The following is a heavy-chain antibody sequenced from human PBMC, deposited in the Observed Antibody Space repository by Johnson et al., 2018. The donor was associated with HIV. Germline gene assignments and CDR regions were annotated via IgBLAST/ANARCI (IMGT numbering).Heavy chain of an antibody. CDR1: GFNFIDYY. J-gene: IGHJ3*01. D-gene: IGHD3-10*01. Sequence: QVQLMESGGGLVKPGGSLRLSCAASGFNFIDYYMSWIRQAPGKGLDWVSSISSSGRTKYDADSVKGRFPISRDNAKNSVYLQMNSLRAEDTAVYYCARDGVIRGVRYAFDLWGQGTMVSVSS. CDR3: ARDGVIRGVRYAFDL. V-gene: IGHV3-11*04. CDR2: ISSSGRTK.